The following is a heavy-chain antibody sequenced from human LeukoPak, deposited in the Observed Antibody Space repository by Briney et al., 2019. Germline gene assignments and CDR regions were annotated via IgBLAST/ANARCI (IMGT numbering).Heavy chain of an antibody. CDR3: AKQEWLGAWNYYYGMDV. CDR2: TYFGGTT. CDR1: GFAINTNY. V-gene: IGHV3-53*01. J-gene: IGHJ6*02. D-gene: IGHD6-19*01. Sequence: GGSLRLSCVASGFAINTNYMNWVRQAPGKELEWVSITYFGGTTYYADSVKGRFTISRDNSKNTLYLQMNSLRAEDTAVYYCAKQEWLGAWNYYYGMDVWGQGTTVTVSS.